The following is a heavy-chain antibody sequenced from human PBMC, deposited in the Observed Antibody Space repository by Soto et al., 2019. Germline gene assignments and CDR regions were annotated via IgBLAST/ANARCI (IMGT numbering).Heavy chain of an antibody. CDR1: GGSIRTDGNY. CDR2: IYHSGAT. V-gene: IGHV4-31*03. J-gene: IGHJ2*01. D-gene: IGHD3-3*01. CDR3: ARADFGVHEYFDL. Sequence: QVQLQESGPGLVKPSQTLSLTCTVSGGSIRTDGNYWSWIRHHPGKGLEWIGYIYHSGATYYNPSLKSRVTISLDTSKNQFSLKLSSMTAADTAVCYCARADFGVHEYFDLWGRGTLVTVSS.